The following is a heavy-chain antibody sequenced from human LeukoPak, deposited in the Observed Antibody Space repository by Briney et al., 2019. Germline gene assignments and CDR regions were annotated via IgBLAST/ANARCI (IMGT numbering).Heavy chain of an antibody. CDR3: ARGFYGAGSHFDY. CDR1: GGSISSGDFP. J-gene: IGHJ4*02. CDR2: IFHTGHT. Sequence: PSQTLSLTCAVSGGSISSGDFPWSWIRQPPGKGLEWIGYIFHTGHTSYNPSLKSRVTISVDMSKNQHSLRLTSVTAADTAVYYCARGFYGAGSHFDYWGQGTLVTVSS. D-gene: IGHD3-10*01. V-gene: IGHV4-30-2*01.